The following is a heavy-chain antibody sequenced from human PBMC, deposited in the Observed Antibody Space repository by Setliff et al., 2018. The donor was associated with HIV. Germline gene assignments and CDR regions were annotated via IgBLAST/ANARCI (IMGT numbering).Heavy chain of an antibody. CDR2: AYISESS. Sequence: PSETLSLTCNVPGGLISSGSYYWSWVRQPAGKGLEWIGRAYISESSHYNPSLNGRFTISRDNSKETLFLQMHSLRPEDTALYYCAKTTGSVLGTYYFDYWGQGTLVTVSS. CDR1: GGLISSGSYY. CDR3: AKTTGSVLGTYYFDY. D-gene: IGHD3-16*01. J-gene: IGHJ4*02. V-gene: IGHV4-61*02.